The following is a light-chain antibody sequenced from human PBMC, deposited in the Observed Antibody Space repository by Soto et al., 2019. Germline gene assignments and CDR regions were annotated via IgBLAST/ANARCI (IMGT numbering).Light chain of an antibody. CDR3: QMYNSAPWT. CDR1: QGISNY. CDR2: AAS. J-gene: IGKJ1*01. Sequence: DIQMTQSPSSLSASVGDRVTITCRASQGISNYLAWYQQKPGKVPKLLIYAASTLQSGVPSRFSGSGSGTDFTLTIIILQPEDVATYYCQMYNSAPWTFGQGTKVEIK. V-gene: IGKV1-27*01.